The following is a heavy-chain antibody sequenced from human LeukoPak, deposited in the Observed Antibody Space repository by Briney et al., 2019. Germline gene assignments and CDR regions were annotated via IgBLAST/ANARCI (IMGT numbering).Heavy chain of an antibody. CDR2: ISAYNGNT. CDR1: GYTFTSYG. V-gene: IGHV1-18*01. J-gene: IGHJ5*02. CDR3: AREPENWGLRQAAWFDP. Sequence: GASVKVSCKASGYTFTSYGISWVRQAPGQGLEWMGWISAYNGNTNYAQKLQGRVTMTTDTSTSTVYMELSSLRSEDTAVYYCAREPENWGLRQAAWFDPWGQGTLVTVSS. D-gene: IGHD7-27*01.